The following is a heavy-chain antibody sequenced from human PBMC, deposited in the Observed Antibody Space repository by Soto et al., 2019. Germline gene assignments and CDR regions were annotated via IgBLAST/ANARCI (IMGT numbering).Heavy chain of an antibody. CDR2: ISHDGQNQ. J-gene: IGHJ6*02. V-gene: IGHV3-30*03. CDR3: ARERADIVVAPVATSGMDV. D-gene: IGHD2-2*01. CDR1: GLAVVSHC. Sequence: AGSMRLGFIASGLAVVSHCMHWVRPVSGKGLEWVAVISHDGQNQYYRESVKGRFTISRDNSKNSLFLEIHSLRVEDTAVYYCARERADIVVAPVATSGMDVWGQGTAVNVS.